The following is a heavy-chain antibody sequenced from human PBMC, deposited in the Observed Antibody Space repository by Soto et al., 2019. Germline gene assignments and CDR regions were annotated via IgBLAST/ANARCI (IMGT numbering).Heavy chain of an antibody. Sequence: GGSLRLSCAASGFTFSDHYMDWVRQAPGKGLEWVGRIRNKANSYTTEYAASVKGRFTISRDDSKNSLYLQMNSLKTEDTAVYYCARGGYCSSTSCHSDYYGMDVWGQGTTVTVSS. J-gene: IGHJ6*02. CDR1: GFTFSDHY. CDR2: IRNKANSYTT. CDR3: ARGGYCSSTSCHSDYYGMDV. D-gene: IGHD2-2*01. V-gene: IGHV3-72*01.